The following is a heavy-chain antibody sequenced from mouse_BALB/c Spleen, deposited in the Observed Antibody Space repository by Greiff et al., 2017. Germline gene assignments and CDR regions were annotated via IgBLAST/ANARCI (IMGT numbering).Heavy chain of an antibody. V-gene: IGHV3-2*02. J-gene: IGHJ1*01. CDR1: GYSITSDYA. CDR2: ISYSGST. Sequence: EVKLVESGPGLVKPSQSLSLTCTVTGYSITSDYAWNWIRQFPGNKLEWMGYISYSGSTSYNPSLKSRISITRDTSKNQFFLQLNSVTTEDTATYYCARREDYYGSSSNWYFDVWGAGTTVTVSS. CDR3: ARREDYYGSSSNWYFDV. D-gene: IGHD1-1*01.